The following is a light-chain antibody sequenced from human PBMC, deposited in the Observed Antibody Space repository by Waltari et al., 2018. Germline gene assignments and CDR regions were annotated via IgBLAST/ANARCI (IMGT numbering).Light chain of an antibody. V-gene: IGKV1-39*01. J-gene: IGKJ4*01. Sequence: DIQMTQSPSSLSASVGDRVSIASLASQCISDELNWYQQKPGKAPKLLCPAASNLQSGVPSRFSGSGSGTVFTLTISNLQPEDFATYYCQQSKNAPLTFGGGTRVEI. CDR2: AAS. CDR3: QQSKNAPLT. CDR1: QCISDE.